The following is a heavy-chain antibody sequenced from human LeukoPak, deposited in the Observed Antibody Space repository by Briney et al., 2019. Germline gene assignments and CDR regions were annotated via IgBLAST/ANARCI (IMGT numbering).Heavy chain of an antibody. CDR2: IHYSGTT. V-gene: IGHV4-39*02. D-gene: IGHD3-22*01. J-gene: IGHJ5*02. Sequence: SSETLSLTCNVSGVSIRGSNYYWGLIRQPPGKGLQWIGSIHYSGTTYYNPSLKSRVTISVDTSKNHFSLQLSSVSAADTAVYYCARTSSGPNWFDPWGQGTLVTVSS. CDR3: ARTSSGPNWFDP. CDR1: GVSIRGSNYY.